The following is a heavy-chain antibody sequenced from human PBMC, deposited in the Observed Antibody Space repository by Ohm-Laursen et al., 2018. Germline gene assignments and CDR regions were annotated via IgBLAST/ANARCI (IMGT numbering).Heavy chain of an antibody. J-gene: IGHJ5*02. CDR1: GGSISSSSYY. CDR2: IYYSGST. CDR3: ARHVEWEPGLVWFDP. Sequence: SETLSLTCSVSGGSISSSSYYWGWIRQPPGKGLEWIGSIYYSGSTYYNPSLKSRVTISVDTSKNRFSRKLSSVPAADTAVYYCARHVEWEPGLVWFDPWGQGTLVTVSS. V-gene: IGHV4-39*01. D-gene: IGHD1-26*01.